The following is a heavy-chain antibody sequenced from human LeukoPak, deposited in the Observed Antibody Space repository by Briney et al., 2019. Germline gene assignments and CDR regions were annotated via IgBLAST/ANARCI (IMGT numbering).Heavy chain of an antibody. Sequence: PGGSLRLSCAASGFTFSDYYMSWIRQAPGKGLEWVSYISSSGSTIYYADSVKGRFTISRDNAKNSLYLQMNSLRAEDTAVYYCAREDIVVVPAAMGSWEPNWFDPWGQGTLVTVSS. V-gene: IGHV3-11*04. CDR2: ISSSGSTI. J-gene: IGHJ5*02. D-gene: IGHD2-2*01. CDR1: GFTFSDYY. CDR3: AREDIVVVPAAMGSWEPNWFDP.